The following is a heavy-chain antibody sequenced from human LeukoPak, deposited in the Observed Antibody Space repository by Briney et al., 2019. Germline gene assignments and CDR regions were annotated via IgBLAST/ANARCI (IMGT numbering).Heavy chain of an antibody. CDR1: RGSINSSS. V-gene: IGHV4-59*08. CDR3: APQDSGTYLNPLDI. Sequence: SETLSLTCLLSRGSINSSSLRWVRPPPGKGREWIGSIYYTGSTNYNPSLKSRVTISVDTSKNQLSLKLRSVTAADTAVYYCAPQDSGTYLNPLDIWGQGTVVTVSS. J-gene: IGHJ3*02. CDR2: IYYTGST. D-gene: IGHD1-26*01.